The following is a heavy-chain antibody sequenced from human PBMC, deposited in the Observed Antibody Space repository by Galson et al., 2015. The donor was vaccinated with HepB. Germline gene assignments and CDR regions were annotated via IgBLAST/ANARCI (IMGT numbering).Heavy chain of an antibody. Sequence: SAKVSCKASGYTFTGYYMHWVRQAPGQGLEWMGRINPNSGGTNYAQKFQGRVTMTRDTSISTAYMELSRLRSDDTAVYYCAREWTHVMGDTPGVWGQGTLVTVSS. V-gene: IGHV1-2*06. CDR3: AREWTHVMGDTPGV. CDR2: INPNSGGT. D-gene: IGHD2-21*02. CDR1: GYTFTGYY. J-gene: IGHJ4*02.